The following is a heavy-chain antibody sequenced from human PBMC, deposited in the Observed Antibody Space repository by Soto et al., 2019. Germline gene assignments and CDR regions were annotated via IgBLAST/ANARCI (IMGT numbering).Heavy chain of an antibody. J-gene: IGHJ6*02. CDR3: ARGSINSGYGDDYYGMDG. CDR1: GFTFSSYG. Sequence: QVQLVESGGGVVQPGRSLRLSCAASGFTFSSYGMHWVRQAPGKGLEWVAVIWYDGSNKYYADSVKGRFTISRDNSKNPLYLQMNSLRAEDTAVYYCARGSINSGYGDDYYGMDGWGQGTTVTVSS. CDR2: IWYDGSNK. D-gene: IGHD5-12*01. V-gene: IGHV3-33*01.